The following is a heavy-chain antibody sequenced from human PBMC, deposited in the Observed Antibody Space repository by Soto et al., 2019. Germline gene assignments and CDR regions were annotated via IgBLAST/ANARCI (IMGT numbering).Heavy chain of an antibody. J-gene: IGHJ6*02. D-gene: IGHD3-10*01. CDR1: RYTFTSYV. CDR3: ARAVRGVAANYGMDV. V-gene: IGHV1-3*01. Sequence: ASVKVSCKASRYTFTSYVSHLVRQASGQRLERMRWVSAGNGTTIYSQKFQVRVTITRDTSASTDYMELSSLRSEDKAVYYCARAVRGVAANYGMDVWGQGTTVTVS. CDR2: VSAGNGTT.